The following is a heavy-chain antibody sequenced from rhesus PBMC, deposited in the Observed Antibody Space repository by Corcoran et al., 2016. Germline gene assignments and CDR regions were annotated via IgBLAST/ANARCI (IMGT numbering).Heavy chain of an antibody. CDR3: VRHPEHANFEYRFPV. V-gene: IGHV4-127*01. Sequence: QGQLQESGPGLVKPSETLSLTCSVSGYSINSGYGWSWIRQSPGKGLEWIGYIGGTKRATNTNPSHQSRVPISKDTSKNQFSLKLTSVVAADTAVYYCVRHPEHANFEYRFPVWGAGVLVIVSS. CDR1: GYSINSGYG. J-gene: IGHJ5-1*01. D-gene: IGHD4-17*01. CDR2: IGGTKRAT.